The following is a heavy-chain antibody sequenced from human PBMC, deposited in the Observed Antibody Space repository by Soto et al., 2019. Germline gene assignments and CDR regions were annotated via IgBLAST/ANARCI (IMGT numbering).Heavy chain of an antibody. CDR2: ISRSATTI. CDR3: ARYRVGYRDRMDV. Sequence: PGGSLRLSCAASGLTFSRYELNWVRQAPGKGLEWISYISRSATTIYYADSVKGRFTISRDNAKNSLYLQMSSLRAEDTAVYYCARYRVGYRDRMDVWGQGTTVTVSS. CDR1: GLTFSRYE. J-gene: IGHJ6*02. V-gene: IGHV3-48*03. D-gene: IGHD6-25*01.